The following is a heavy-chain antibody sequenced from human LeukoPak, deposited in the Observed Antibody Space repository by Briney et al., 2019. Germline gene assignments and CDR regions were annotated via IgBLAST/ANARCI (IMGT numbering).Heavy chain of an antibody. Sequence: SETLSLTCAVYGGSFSGYYWSWIRQPPGKGLEWIGEINHSGSTNYNPSLKSRVTISVDTSKNQFSLKLSSVTAADTAVYYCARDKAYGDPYYYYGMDVWGQGTTVTVS. CDR2: INHSGST. J-gene: IGHJ6*02. CDR1: GGSFSGYY. V-gene: IGHV4-34*01. D-gene: IGHD4-17*01. CDR3: ARDKAYGDPYYYYGMDV.